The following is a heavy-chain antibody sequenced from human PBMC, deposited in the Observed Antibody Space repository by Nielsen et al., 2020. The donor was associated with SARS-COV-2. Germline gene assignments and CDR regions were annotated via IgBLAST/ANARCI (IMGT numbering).Heavy chain of an antibody. D-gene: IGHD3-9*01. Sequence: GGSLRLSCAASGFTFSNAWMSWVRQAPGKGLEWVGRIKSKTDGGTTDYAAPVKGRFTISRDDSKNSLYLQMNSLKTEDTAVYYCASHDILTGQDYWGQGTLVTVSS. CDR3: ASHDILTGQDY. J-gene: IGHJ4*02. CDR1: GFTFSNAW. CDR2: IKSKTDGGTT. V-gene: IGHV3-15*01.